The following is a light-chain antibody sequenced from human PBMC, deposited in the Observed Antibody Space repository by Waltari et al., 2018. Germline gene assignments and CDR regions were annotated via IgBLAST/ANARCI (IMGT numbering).Light chain of an antibody. CDR2: AAS. V-gene: IGKV1-39*01. J-gene: IGKJ1*01. CDR1: QPIATY. CDR3: QQDYISPWT. Sequence: DIQITHSPSSLSAAVGEMVTISCRARQPIATYVSWYHQKPGNGPKDLIYAASPLQTGVPTRFRGSGSGTDFTLTIAGLEPEDSGTYFCQQDYISPWTFRQGTTVEV.